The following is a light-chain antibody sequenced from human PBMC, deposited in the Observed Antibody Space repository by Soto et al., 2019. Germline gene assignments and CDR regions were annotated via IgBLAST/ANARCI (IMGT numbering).Light chain of an antibody. Sequence: EIVLTQPPVTLSLSPGEGATLSCRASQSVSGYLTWYQQKPGQSRRLLNYDAVYRATGIPGKISGSESGTDFTLTISSLKPEDFGVYYCQLRSSWPPMYTFGQGTKLEIK. CDR1: QSVSGY. CDR3: QLRSSWPPMYT. CDR2: DAV. V-gene: IGKV3-11*01. J-gene: IGKJ2*01.